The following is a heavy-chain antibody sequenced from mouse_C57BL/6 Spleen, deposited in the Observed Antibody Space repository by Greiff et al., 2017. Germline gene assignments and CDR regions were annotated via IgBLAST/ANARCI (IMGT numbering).Heavy chain of an antibody. Sequence: QVQLQQPGAELVKPGASVKLSCKASGYTFTSYWMHWVKQRPGQGLEWIGMIHPNSGSTNYNEKFKSKATLTVDKSSSTAYMQLSSLTSEDSAVYYCARGGTWGRAMDYWGQGTSVTVSS. CDR1: GYTFTSYW. J-gene: IGHJ4*01. CDR3: ARGGTWGRAMDY. V-gene: IGHV1-64*01. CDR2: IHPNSGST. D-gene: IGHD3-3*01.